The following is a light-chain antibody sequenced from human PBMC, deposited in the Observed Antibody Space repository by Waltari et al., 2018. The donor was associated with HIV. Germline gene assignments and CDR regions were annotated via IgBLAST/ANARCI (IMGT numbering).Light chain of an antibody. V-gene: IGLV3-21*02. CDR1: EIATND. Sequence: SYVVTQPASVSVAPGQTARITCVGDEIATNDVHWYQHKPGQAPMLVPSSLRDRPSGLPERFPGPFFGTTTTATLTLSRVEVGDEADYYCQLWNSRNDPAVVFGGGTKLTVL. J-gene: IGLJ2*01. CDR2: SLR. CDR3: QLWNSRNDPAVV.